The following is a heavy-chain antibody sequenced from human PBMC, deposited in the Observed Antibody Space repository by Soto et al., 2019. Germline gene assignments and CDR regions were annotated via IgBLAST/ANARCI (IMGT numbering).Heavy chain of an antibody. Sequence: QVQLVQSGAEVTKPGSSVKVSCKASGGTFSSYAIRWVRQAPGQGLEWMGGIIPIFGTANYAQKFQGRVTMTADEATSTAYRELSSLRSEDTAVYYWAGDRRIAVAGFDYWGQGTRVTVSA. J-gene: IGHJ4*02. CDR2: IIPIFGTA. CDR1: GGTFSSYA. D-gene: IGHD6-19*01. CDR3: AGDRRIAVAGFDY. V-gene: IGHV1-69*12.